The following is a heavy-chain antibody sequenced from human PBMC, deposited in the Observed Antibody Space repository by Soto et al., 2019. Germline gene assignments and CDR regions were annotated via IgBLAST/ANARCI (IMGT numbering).Heavy chain of an antibody. V-gene: IGHV4-34*01. J-gene: IGHJ5*02. CDR2: INHSGST. CDR3: ARGYIAAAGTGWFDP. Sequence: SETLSLTCAVYGGSFSGYYWSWIRQPPGKGLEWIGEINHSGSTNYNPSLKSRVTISVDTSKNQFSLKLSCVTAADTAVYYCARGYIAAAGTGWFDPWGQGTLVTVSS. D-gene: IGHD6-13*01. CDR1: GGSFSGYY.